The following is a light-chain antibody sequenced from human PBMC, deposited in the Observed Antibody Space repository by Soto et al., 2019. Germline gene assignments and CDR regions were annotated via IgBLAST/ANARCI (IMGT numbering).Light chain of an antibody. J-gene: IGKJ1*01. Sequence: DIQMTQSPATLSASVGDRVTLTCRASQSTSSYLAWYQQKPGRAPNLLIYQASSLENGVPSRLSGSGSGTEFSLTISSMQPDDFATYYCQQYSSHSTFGQGTKVDIK. CDR2: QAS. V-gene: IGKV1-5*03. CDR3: QQYSSHST. CDR1: QSTSSY.